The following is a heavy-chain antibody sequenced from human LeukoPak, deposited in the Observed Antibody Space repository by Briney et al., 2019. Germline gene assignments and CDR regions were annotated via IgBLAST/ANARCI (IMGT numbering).Heavy chain of an antibody. J-gene: IGHJ5*02. V-gene: IGHV1-69*13. Sequence: ASVKVSCKASGGTFSSYAISWVRQAPGQGLKWMGGIIPIFGTANYAQKFQGRVTITADESTSTAYMELSSLRSEDTAVYYCARNRRDSSGWSYWFDPWGQGTLVTVSS. CDR1: GGTFSSYA. CDR2: IIPIFGTA. CDR3: ARNRRDSSGWSYWFDP. D-gene: IGHD6-19*01.